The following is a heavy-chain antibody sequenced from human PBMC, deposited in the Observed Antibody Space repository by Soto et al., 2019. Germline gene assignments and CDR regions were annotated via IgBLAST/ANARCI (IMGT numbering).Heavy chain of an antibody. D-gene: IGHD1-26*01. CDR1: GFTFSSYG. CDR2: FGGSDSRT. J-gene: IGHJ4*02. V-gene: IGHV3-23*01. Sequence: TGVSLRLSCAVSGFTFSSYGMHWVRQAPGKGLEWVSTFGGSDSRTFYADSVKGRFTTSRDNSKNTLYLQIHNLRAEDTAVYYCTRDVGNFYNSWGQGTQVTVSS. CDR3: TRDVGNFYNS.